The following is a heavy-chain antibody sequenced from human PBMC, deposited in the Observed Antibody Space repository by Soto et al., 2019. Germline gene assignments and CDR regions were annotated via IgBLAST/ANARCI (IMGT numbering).Heavy chain of an antibody. Sequence: PGGSLRLSCAASGFTFSSYAMHWVRQAPGKGLEWVAVISYDGSNKYYADSVKGRFTISRDNSKNTLYLQMNSLRAEDTAVYYCARSIAAAGTILHFDYWGQGTLVTVAS. CDR3: ARSIAAAGTILHFDY. D-gene: IGHD6-13*01. CDR1: GFTFSSYA. V-gene: IGHV3-30-3*01. CDR2: ISYDGSNK. J-gene: IGHJ4*02.